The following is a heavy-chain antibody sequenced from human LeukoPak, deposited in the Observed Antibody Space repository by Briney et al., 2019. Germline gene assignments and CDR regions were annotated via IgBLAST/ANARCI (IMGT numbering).Heavy chain of an antibody. Sequence: PGRSLRLSCAASGFTFSSYGMHWVRQAPGKGLEWVAVIWYDGSNKYYADSVKGRFTISRDNSKNTLYLQMNSLRAEDTAVYYCANDLGYCGGDCYSFIDYWGQGTLVTVSS. CDR2: IWYDGSNK. CDR3: ANDLGYCGGDCYSFIDY. J-gene: IGHJ4*02. V-gene: IGHV3-33*06. CDR1: GFTFSSYG. D-gene: IGHD2-21*02.